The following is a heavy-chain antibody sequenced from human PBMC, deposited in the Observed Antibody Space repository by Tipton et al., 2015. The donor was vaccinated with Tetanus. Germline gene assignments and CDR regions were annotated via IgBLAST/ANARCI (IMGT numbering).Heavy chain of an antibody. CDR3: AREVAGITAWPAAFDV. V-gene: IGHV3-11*01. Sequence: SLRLSCAASGFTFSDYYMTWIRQAPGKGLEWVSYISRSSSTIYYADSVKGRFTISRDNAKNSLYLQMSSLRAEDTAVYYCAREVAGITAWPAAFDVWGLGTIVTVSS. J-gene: IGHJ3*01. CDR2: ISRSSSTI. D-gene: IGHD1-14*01. CDR1: GFTFSDYY.